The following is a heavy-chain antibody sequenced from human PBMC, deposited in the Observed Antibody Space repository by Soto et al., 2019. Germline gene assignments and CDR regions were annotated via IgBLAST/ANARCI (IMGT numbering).Heavy chain of an antibody. CDR3: ARGEGSYFPFDL. V-gene: IGHV4-59*01. J-gene: IGHJ4*02. CDR2: IYYSGST. CDR1: GGSISPYY. Sequence: SETLSLTCTVSGGSISPYYWNWIRQFPGKGLEWIAYIYYSGSTYYNPSLTSRVTISLDTAKNQFSLKLASVTAADTAMYYCARGEGSYFPFDLWGQGTLVTVS. D-gene: IGHD1-26*01.